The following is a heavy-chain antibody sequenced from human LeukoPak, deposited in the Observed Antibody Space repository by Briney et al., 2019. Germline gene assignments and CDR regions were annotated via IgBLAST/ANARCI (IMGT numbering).Heavy chain of an antibody. V-gene: IGHV4-59*08. Sequence: SETLSLTCTVSGGSLSSYYWSWIRQPPGKGLEWIGYIYYSGSGSTNYNPSLKSRVSISVDTSKNHFSLKLSSVTAADTAVYYCARNIVVVPAAIGEDAFDIWGQGTMVTVSS. J-gene: IGHJ3*02. CDR3: ARNIVVVPAAIGEDAFDI. D-gene: IGHD2-2*01. CDR2: IYYSGSGST. CDR1: GGSLSSYY.